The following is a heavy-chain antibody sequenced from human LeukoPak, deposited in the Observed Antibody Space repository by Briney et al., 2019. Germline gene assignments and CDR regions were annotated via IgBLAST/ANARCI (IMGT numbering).Heavy chain of an antibody. D-gene: IGHD4-23*01. CDR1: GYSFTSYW. J-gene: IGHJ4*02. CDR3: ASLLNVYAGFDY. CDR2: IYPGDSAT. V-gene: IGHV5-51*01. Sequence: GESLKISCKSSGYSFTSYWIGWVRQMPGKGLEWMGIIYPGDSATRYSPSFQGQVTISADKSINTAYLQWSSLKASATAMYYCASLLNVYAGFDYWGQGTLATVSS.